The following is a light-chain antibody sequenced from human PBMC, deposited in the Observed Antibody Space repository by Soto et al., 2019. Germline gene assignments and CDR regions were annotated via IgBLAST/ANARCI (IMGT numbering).Light chain of an antibody. CDR1: QDIRSW. Sequence: DIQMTQSPSSVSASVGDRVTITCRATQDIRSWLAWYQQKPGKAPKLLIYAASSLQSGVPLRFSGSGSGTDFTLTISSLQPEDFATYLCQQAHSFPHTFGQGTKVEI. V-gene: IGKV1-12*01. CDR3: QQAHSFPHT. J-gene: IGKJ2*01. CDR2: AAS.